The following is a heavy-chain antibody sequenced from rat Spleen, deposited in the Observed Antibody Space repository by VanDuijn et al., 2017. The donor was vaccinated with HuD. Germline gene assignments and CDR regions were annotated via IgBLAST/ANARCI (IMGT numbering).Heavy chain of an antibody. CDR1: GFTFSNYD. D-gene: IGHD1-1*01. Sequence: EVQLVESGGGLVQPGRSLKLSCAASGFTFSNYDMAWVRQAPTKGLEWVASISPSGGSTYYRDSVKGRFTVSRDNAKSTLYLQMDSLRSEDTATYYCARETTAPFDYWGQGVMVTVSS. V-gene: IGHV5-25*01. CDR3: ARETTAPFDY. CDR2: ISPSGGST. J-gene: IGHJ2*01.